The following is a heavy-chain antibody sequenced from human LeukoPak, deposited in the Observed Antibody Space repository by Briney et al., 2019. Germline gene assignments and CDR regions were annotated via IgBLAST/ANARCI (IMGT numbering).Heavy chain of an antibody. CDR1: GFTFSHYL. Sequence: GGSLRLSCAASGFTFSHYLMHWVRQAPGKGLVRVSRINSDESNTNSYADSVKGRFIISRDNAKNTLYLQMNSLRAEDTAVYFCGRGGNGIDTWGQGTTVIVSS. CDR2: INSDESNT. V-gene: IGHV3-74*01. D-gene: IGHD2-8*01. CDR3: GRGGNGIDT. J-gene: IGHJ3*02.